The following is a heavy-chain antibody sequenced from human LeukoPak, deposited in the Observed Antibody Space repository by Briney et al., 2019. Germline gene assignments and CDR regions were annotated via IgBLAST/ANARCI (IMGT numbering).Heavy chain of an antibody. CDR3: ARVVVVPAAKSGFDY. Sequence: GASVKVSCKASGGTFSSYAISWVRQAPGQGLEWMGGIIPIFGTANYAQKFQGRVTITEGESTSTAYMELSSLRSEDTAVYYCARVVVVPAAKSGFDYWGQGTLVTVSS. CDR2: IIPIFGTA. V-gene: IGHV1-69*01. D-gene: IGHD2-2*01. CDR1: GGTFSSYA. J-gene: IGHJ4*02.